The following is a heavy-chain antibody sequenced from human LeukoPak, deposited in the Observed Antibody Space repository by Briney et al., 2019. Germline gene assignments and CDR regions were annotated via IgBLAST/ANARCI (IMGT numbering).Heavy chain of an antibody. V-gene: IGHV1-18*01. CDR3: ARDDIPLWSGLFDY. D-gene: IGHD3-3*01. J-gene: IGHJ4*02. CDR1: GYTFTSYG. Sequence: GASVKVSCKASGYTFTSYGISWVRQAPGQGLEWMGWISAYNGNTNYAQKLQGRVTMTTDTSTSTAYMELRSLRSDDTAVYYCARDDIPLWSGLFDYWGQGTLVTVSS. CDR2: ISAYNGNT.